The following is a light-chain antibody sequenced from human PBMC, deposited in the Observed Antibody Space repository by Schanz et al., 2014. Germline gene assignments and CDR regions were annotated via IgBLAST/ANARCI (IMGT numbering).Light chain of an antibody. CDR2: DAS. V-gene: IGKV3D-11*02. Sequence: EIVLTQSPGTLSLSPGEGATLSCRASQSVPSNWLAWYQQKPGQSPRLLIYDASNRATGIPARFSGSGPGTDFTLTISSLEPEDFAVYYCQQRSNWPSLFTFGPGTKVDIK. J-gene: IGKJ3*01. CDR1: QSVPSN. CDR3: QQRSNWPSLFT.